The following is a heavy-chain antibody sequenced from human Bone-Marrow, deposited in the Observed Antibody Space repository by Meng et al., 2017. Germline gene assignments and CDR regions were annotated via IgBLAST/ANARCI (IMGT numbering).Heavy chain of an antibody. CDR2: INHSRST. CDR1: GGSFSGYY. D-gene: IGHD5-18*01. J-gene: IGHJ4*02. CDR3: ARTRGYSYGYYGY. Sequence: QVQLQQWGAGLLKPSETLSLTCAVYGGSFSGYYWSWIRQPPGKGLEWIGEINHSRSTNYNPSLKSRVTISVDTSKNQFSLKLSSVTAADTAVYYCARTRGYSYGYYGYWGQGTLVTVSS. V-gene: IGHV4-34*01.